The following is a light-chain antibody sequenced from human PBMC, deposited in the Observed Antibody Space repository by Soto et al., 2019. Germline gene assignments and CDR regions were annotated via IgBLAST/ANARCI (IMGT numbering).Light chain of an antibody. V-gene: IGKV3-15*01. CDR1: QSVSSN. CDR3: QQYNNWPPIT. CDR2: GAS. J-gene: IGKJ5*01. Sequence: EIVMTQSPATLSVSPGEISTLCCRSSQSVSSNLAWYQQKPDQAPRLLIYGASTRATGIPARFRGSGSETEFTLIISSLQSEDFAVYYCQQYNNWPPITFGQGTRLEIK.